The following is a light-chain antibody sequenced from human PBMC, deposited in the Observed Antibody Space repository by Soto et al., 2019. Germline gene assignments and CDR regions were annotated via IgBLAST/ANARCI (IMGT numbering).Light chain of an antibody. J-gene: IGLJ2*01. Sequence: QSALTQPASVSGSPGQSITISCTGTSSDVGSYNLVSWYQQHPGKAPKLVIYEGSKRPSGVSNRFSGFKSGNTASLTISGLQAEDVADYYCCSYAGSRTPQFGGGTKLTVL. CDR3: CSYAGSRTPQ. CDR1: SSDVGSYNL. V-gene: IGLV2-23*01. CDR2: EGS.